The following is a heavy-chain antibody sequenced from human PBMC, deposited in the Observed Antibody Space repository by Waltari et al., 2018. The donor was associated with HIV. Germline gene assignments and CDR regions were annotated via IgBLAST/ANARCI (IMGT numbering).Heavy chain of an antibody. J-gene: IGHJ4*02. CDR3: ARMPILGYGSYTFDS. CDR2: VNHSGST. V-gene: IGHV4-34*01. CDR1: SDSFTGHY. D-gene: IGHD6-13*01. Sequence: VQLIPWGAGLLKPSAPLSHTCSVYSDSFTGHYWSWIRQPPGKGLEWIGEVNHSGSTNYNPSLKSRVTISVDTSKKQFSLRLTSVTAADTASYYCARMPILGYGSYTFDSWGQGALVTVSS.